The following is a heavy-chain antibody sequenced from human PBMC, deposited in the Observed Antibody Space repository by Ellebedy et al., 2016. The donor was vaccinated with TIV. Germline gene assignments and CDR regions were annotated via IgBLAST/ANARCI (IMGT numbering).Heavy chain of an antibody. Sequence: GESLKISXAGSGFKFSDAWMSWVRQAPGKGLEWVGRMKSKGSGGTTEYAAPVKGRFTMSRDDSKNMLYLQMNSLKIEDTAVYFCSWHHTTTVTRFDLWGQGTLVTVSS. CDR2: MKSKGSGGTT. D-gene: IGHD4-11*01. J-gene: IGHJ4*02. CDR3: SWHHTTTVTRFDL. V-gene: IGHV3-15*01. CDR1: GFKFSDAW.